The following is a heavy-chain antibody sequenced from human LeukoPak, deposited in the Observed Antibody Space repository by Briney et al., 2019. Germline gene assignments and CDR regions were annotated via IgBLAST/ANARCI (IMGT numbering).Heavy chain of an antibody. J-gene: IGHJ4*02. CDR1: GFTVSSKY. CDR3: ARGKDASGNLLDY. D-gene: IGHD3-10*01. V-gene: IGHV3-53*01. Sequence: GGSLTLSCAASGFTVSSKYMSWVRQAPGKGLEWVSVLYAGGSTYYADSVKGRFTISRDNSKNTLYLQMNSLRADDTAVYYCARGKDASGNLLDYWGQGTLVTVSS. CDR2: LYAGGST.